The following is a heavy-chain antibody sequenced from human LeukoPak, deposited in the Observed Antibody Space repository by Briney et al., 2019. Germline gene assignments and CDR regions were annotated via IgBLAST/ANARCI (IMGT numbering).Heavy chain of an antibody. J-gene: IGHJ4*02. V-gene: IGHV4-34*01. CDR1: GGSFSGYY. Sequence: SETLSLTRAVYGGSFSGYYWSWIRQPPGKGLEWIGEINHSGSTNYNPSLKSRVTISVDTSKNQFSLKLSSVTAADTAVYYCASFRGVGIAVAGSDYWGQGTLVTVSS. D-gene: IGHD6-19*01. CDR2: INHSGST. CDR3: ASFRGVGIAVAGSDY.